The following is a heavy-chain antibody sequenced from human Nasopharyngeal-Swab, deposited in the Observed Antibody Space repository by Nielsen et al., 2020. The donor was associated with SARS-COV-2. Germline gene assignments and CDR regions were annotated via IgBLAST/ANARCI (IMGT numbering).Heavy chain of an antibody. D-gene: IGHD3-22*01. J-gene: IGHJ2*01. Sequence: SVKVSCKASGGTFSSYAISWVRQAPGQGLEWMGGIIPIFGTANYAQKLQGRVTMTTDTSTSTAYMELRSLRSDDTAVYYCARGSPDSSGYYPHWYFDLWGRGTLVTVSS. CDR1: GGTFSSYA. V-gene: IGHV1-69*05. CDR2: IIPIFGTA. CDR3: ARGSPDSSGYYPHWYFDL.